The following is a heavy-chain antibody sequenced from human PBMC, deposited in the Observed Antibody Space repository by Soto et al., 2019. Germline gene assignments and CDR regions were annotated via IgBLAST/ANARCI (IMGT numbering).Heavy chain of an antibody. V-gene: IGHV4-39*01. CDR1: DDSINSDKYY. CDR3: ARLEGLATISYYFDF. J-gene: IGHJ4*02. D-gene: IGHD3-9*01. CDR2: IYYRGNA. Sequence: QLQLQESGPGLVKPSETLSLTCSVSDDSINSDKYYWGWIRQPPGKVLEWIGSIYYRGNAYYNPSLQTRLTICLDKSKSQCSPKLKTVTAADSAVYFCARLEGLATISYYFDFWRPGALVTVSS.